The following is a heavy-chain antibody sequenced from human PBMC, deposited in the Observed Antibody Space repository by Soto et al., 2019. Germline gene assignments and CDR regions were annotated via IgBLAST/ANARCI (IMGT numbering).Heavy chain of an antibody. V-gene: IGHV3-7*01. D-gene: IGHD3-16*01. J-gene: IGHJ4*02. CDR2: IDQDGSER. CDR1: GFTFSTYW. Sequence: EVQLVESGGGLVQPGESLRLCCAASGFTFSTYWMTWVRQPPGKGLEWVANIDQDGSERYYVDSVRGRFTISRDNAKNSLYMQMNSLGVEDTAVYYCLCGGNFSVYWGQGTLVTVSP. CDR3: LCGGNFSVY.